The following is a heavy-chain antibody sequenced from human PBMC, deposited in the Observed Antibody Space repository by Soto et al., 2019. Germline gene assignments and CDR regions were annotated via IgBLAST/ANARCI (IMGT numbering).Heavy chain of an antibody. J-gene: IGHJ3*02. Sequence: EVQLVESRGGLVQPGGSLRLSCAASGFTVSLNYMSWVRQAPGKGLEWVSVIYTGGSTYYADSVKGRFTISRDNSTNTLDLQMNSLRAEDTAVYYCAGGSNWHDAFDIWGQGTMVTVS. V-gene: IGHV3-66*01. CDR3: AGGSNWHDAFDI. CDR2: IYTGGST. CDR1: GFTVSLNY. D-gene: IGHD6-13*01.